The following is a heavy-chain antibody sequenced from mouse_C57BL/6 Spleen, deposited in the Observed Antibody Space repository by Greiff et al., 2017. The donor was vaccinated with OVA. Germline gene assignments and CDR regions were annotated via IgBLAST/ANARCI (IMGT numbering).Heavy chain of an antibody. V-gene: IGHV1-9*01. CDR1: GYTFTGYW. D-gene: IGHD2-4*01. J-gene: IGHJ1*03. CDR2: TLPGSGST. CDR3: ARFYDYDDYWYFDV. Sequence: QVQLQQSGAELMKPGASVKLSCKATGYTFTGYWIEWVKQRPGHGLAWIGETLPGSGSTNYNEKFKGKATFTADTSSNTAYMQLSSLTTEDSAIYYCARFYDYDDYWYFDVWGTGTTVTVSS.